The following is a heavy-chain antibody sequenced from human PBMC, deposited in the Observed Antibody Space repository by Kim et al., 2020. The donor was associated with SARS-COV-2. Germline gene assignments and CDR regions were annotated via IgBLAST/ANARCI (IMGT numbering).Heavy chain of an antibody. V-gene: IGHV3-11*01. Sequence: GGSLRLSCAASGFTFSDYYMSWIRQAPGKGLEWVSYISSSGSTIYYADSVKGRFTISRDNAKNSLYLQMNSLRAEDTAVYYCARDSYVWGSYRYFDYWGQGTLVTVSS. CDR1: GFTFSDYY. J-gene: IGHJ4*02. D-gene: IGHD3-16*02. CDR3: ARDSYVWGSYRYFDY. CDR2: ISSSGSTI.